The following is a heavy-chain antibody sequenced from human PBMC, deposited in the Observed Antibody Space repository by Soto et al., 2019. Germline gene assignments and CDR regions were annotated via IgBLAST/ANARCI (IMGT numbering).Heavy chain of an antibody. CDR1: GYTFTSYY. J-gene: IGHJ3*02. CDR3: ARPIGDDAFDI. V-gene: IGHV1-46*01. Sequence: GASVKVSCKASGYTFTSYYMHWVRQAPGQGLEWMGIINPSSGSTSYAQKFQGRVTMTRDTSMSTAYMELSSLRSDDTAVYYCARPIGDDAFDIWGQGTMVTVPS. CDR2: INPSSGST.